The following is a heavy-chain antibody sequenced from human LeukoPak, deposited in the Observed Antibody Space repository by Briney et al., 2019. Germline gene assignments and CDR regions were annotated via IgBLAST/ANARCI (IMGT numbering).Heavy chain of an antibody. D-gene: IGHD1-26*01. V-gene: IGHV3-23*01. J-gene: IGHJ4*02. CDR3: ARPRGVGAVYYFDY. CDR2: ISAGGGNT. CDR1: KFTFSSYA. Sequence: PGGSLRLSCAASKFTFSSYAMSWVRRAPGKGLEWVPNISAGGGNTYYADSVKGRFTISRDSSRNTVYLQMNRLRAEDTAVYYCARPRGVGAVYYFDYWGQGTLVTVSP.